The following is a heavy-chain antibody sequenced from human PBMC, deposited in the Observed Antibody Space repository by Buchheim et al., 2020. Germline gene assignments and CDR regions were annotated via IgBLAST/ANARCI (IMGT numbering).Heavy chain of an antibody. CDR3: AKDLRNYDFWSGPNS. J-gene: IGHJ5*02. CDR1: GFTFSSYG. V-gene: IGHV3-30*18. CDR2: ISYDGSNK. Sequence: QVQLVESGGGVVQPGRSLRLSCAASGFTFSSYGMHWVRQAPGKGLEWVAVISYDGSNKYYADSVKGRFTISRDNSKNTLYLQMNSLRAEDTAVYYCAKDLRNYDFWSGPNSWGQGTL. D-gene: IGHD3-3*01.